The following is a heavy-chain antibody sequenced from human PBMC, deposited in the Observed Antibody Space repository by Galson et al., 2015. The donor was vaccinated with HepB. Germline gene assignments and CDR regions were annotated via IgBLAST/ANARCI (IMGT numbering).Heavy chain of an antibody. D-gene: IGHD2-2*01. Sequence: SVKVSCKVSGYTLTELSMHWVRQAPGKGLEWMGGFDPEDGETIYAQKFQGRVTMTEDTSTDTAYMELSSLRSEDTAVYYCATDGGSSAPELDYWGQGTLVTVSS. CDR3: ATDGGSSAPELDY. V-gene: IGHV1-24*01. CDR1: GYTLTELS. J-gene: IGHJ4*02. CDR2: FDPEDGET.